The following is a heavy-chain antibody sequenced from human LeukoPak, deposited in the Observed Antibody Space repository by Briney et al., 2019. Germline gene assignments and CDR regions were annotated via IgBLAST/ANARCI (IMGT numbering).Heavy chain of an antibody. J-gene: IGHJ4*02. CDR1: GFTFDDYA. CDR3: AKGVVWFGELNCFDY. V-gene: IGHV3-43*02. D-gene: IGHD3-10*01. Sequence: GGSLRLSCAASGFTFDDYAMHWVRQAPGKGLEWVSLISGDGGSTYYADSVKGRFTISRDNSKNSLYLQMNSLRTEDTALYYCAKGVVWFGELNCFDYWGQGTLVTVSS. CDR2: ISGDGGST.